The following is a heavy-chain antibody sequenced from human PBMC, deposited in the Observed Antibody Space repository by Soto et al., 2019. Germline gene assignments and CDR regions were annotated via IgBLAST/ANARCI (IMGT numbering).Heavy chain of an antibody. Sequence: PSEPLSLTCAVYGGSFSGYYWSWIRQPPGKGLEWIGEINHSGSTNYNPSLKSRVTISVDTSKNQFSLKLSSVTAADTAVYYCARGPVYSSGYYYYYYGMDVWGQGTTVTVSS. J-gene: IGHJ6*02. D-gene: IGHD3-22*01. V-gene: IGHV4-34*01. CDR2: INHSGST. CDR3: ARGPVYSSGYYYYYYGMDV. CDR1: GGSFSGYY.